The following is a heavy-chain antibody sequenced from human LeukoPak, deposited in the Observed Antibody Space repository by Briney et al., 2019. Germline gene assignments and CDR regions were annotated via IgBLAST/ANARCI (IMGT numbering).Heavy chain of an antibody. J-gene: IGHJ6*02. D-gene: IGHD3-3*01. CDR3: ARGLPPRDYDFWSGYYKLRYYYYGMDV. V-gene: IGHV4-39*07. Sequence: SETLSLTCTVSGGSISSSSYYWGWIRQPPGKGLEWIGSIYYSGSTYYNPSLKSRVTISVDTSKNQFSLKLSSVTAADTAVYYCARGLPPRDYDFWSGYYKLRYYYYGMDVWGQGTTVTVSS. CDR2: IYYSGST. CDR1: GGSISSSSYY.